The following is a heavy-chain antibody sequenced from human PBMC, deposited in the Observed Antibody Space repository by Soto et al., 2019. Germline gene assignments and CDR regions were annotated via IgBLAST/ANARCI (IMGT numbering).Heavy chain of an antibody. Sequence: PGGSLRLSCAASGFTFSSYGMHWVRQAPGKGLEWVAVIWYDGSNKYYADSVKGRFTISRDNSKNMLYLQMNSLRAEDTAVYYCARDASGCGTSCYSRPDAPSYYYYGMDVWGQGTTVTVSS. D-gene: IGHD2-2*01. CDR1: GFTFSSYG. CDR2: IWYDGSNK. CDR3: ARDASGCGTSCYSRPDAPSYYYYGMDV. V-gene: IGHV3-33*01. J-gene: IGHJ6*02.